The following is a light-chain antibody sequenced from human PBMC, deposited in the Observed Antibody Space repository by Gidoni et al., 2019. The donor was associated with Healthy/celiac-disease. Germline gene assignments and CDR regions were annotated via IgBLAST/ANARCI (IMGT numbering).Light chain of an antibody. CDR2: GNS. V-gene: IGLV1-40*01. CDR3: QSYDSSLSAVV. CDR1: SYNIGAGYD. Sequence: QSVLTQPPSVSGAPGQRVTLSCTGSSYNIGAGYDVHWYQQLPGTAPKLLIYGNSSRPSGVPDRFSGSKSGASASLAITGLQAEDEADYYCQSYDSSLSAVVFGGGTKLTVL. J-gene: IGLJ2*01.